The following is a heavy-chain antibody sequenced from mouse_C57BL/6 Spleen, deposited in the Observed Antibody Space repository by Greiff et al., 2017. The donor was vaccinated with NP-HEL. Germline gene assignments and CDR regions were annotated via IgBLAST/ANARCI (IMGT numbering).Heavy chain of an antibody. Sequence: QVQLQQSGAELVKPGASVKMSCKASGYTFTSYWITWVKQRPGQGLEWIGDIYPGSGSTNYNEKFKSKATLTVDTSSSTAYMQLSSLTSEDSAVYYCASNGNYRAMDYWGQGTSVTVSS. V-gene: IGHV1-55*01. CDR1: GYTFTSYW. J-gene: IGHJ4*01. CDR3: ASNGNYRAMDY. CDR2: IYPGSGST. D-gene: IGHD2-1*01.